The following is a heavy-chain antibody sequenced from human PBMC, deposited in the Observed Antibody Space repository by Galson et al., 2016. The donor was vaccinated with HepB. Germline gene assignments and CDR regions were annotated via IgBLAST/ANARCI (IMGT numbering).Heavy chain of an antibody. J-gene: IGHJ2*01. CDR2: IYDGGRT. CDR3: ARSATVLGFIRKWYFDL. Sequence: TLSLTCTVSAGSISSGGYYWSWIRQHPGMGLEWIGWIYDGGRTYYNPSLKSRITISIDTSKNQFTLRVNSVTAADTAVYFCARSATVLGFIRKWYFDLWGRGTLVTVSS. V-gene: IGHV4-31*03. D-gene: IGHD3-3*02. CDR1: AGSISSGGYY.